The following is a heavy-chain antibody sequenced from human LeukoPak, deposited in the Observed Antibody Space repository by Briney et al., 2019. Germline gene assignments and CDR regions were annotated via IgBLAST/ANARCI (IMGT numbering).Heavy chain of an antibody. D-gene: IGHD2-15*01. CDR2: IVVGSGNT. CDR3: AAGWRSLYYYYYGMGV. V-gene: IGHV1-58*02. J-gene: IGHJ6*02. Sequence: SVKVSCKASGVTFTSSAMQWGRQARGQRLEWIGWIVVGSGNTNYAQKFQERVTITRDMSTSTAYMELSGLRSEDTAVYDCAAGWRSLYYYYYGMGVWGQGTTVTVSS. CDR1: GVTFTSSA.